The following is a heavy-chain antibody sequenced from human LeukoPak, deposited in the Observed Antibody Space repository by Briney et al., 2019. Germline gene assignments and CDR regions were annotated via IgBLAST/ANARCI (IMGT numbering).Heavy chain of an antibody. D-gene: IGHD3-22*01. V-gene: IGHV3-30*04. CDR3: ARERRVYDSSGYYGY. J-gene: IGHJ4*02. CDR2: ISYDGSNK. Sequence: GGSLRLSCAASGFTFSSYAMHWVRQAPGKGLEWVAVISYDGSNKYHADSVKGRFTISRDNSKNTLYLQMNSLRAEDTAVYYCARERRVYDSSGYYGYWGQGTLVTVSS. CDR1: GFTFSSYA.